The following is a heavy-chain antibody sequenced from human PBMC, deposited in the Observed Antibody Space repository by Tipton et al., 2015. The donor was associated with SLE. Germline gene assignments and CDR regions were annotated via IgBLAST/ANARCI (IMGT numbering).Heavy chain of an antibody. CDR1: GFTFSSYW. Sequence: SLRLSCAASGFTFSSYWMSWVRQAPGRGLEWVANIRQDGSEKYYVDSVKGRFTISRDNAKNSLYLQMNSLRVEDTAVYYCARPTAAIGSSGYWPYWYFDLWGRGTLVTVS. CDR3: ARPTAAIGSSGYWPYWYFDL. J-gene: IGHJ2*01. V-gene: IGHV3-7*01. CDR2: IRQDGSEK. D-gene: IGHD3-22*01.